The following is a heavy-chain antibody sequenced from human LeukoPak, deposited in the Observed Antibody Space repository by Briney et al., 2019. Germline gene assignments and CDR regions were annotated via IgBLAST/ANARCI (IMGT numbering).Heavy chain of an antibody. D-gene: IGHD3-10*01. J-gene: IGHJ4*02. CDR2: IRSKAYGGTT. CDR1: GFTFGDYA. CDR3: TRDYYGSGSSRFDY. V-gene: IGHV3-49*03. Sequence: GGSLRLSCTASGFTFGDYAMSWFRQAPGKGLEWVGFIRSKAYGGTTEYAASVKGRFTISRDDSKGIAYLQMNSLKTEDTAVYYCTRDYYGSGSSRFDYWGQGTLVTAS.